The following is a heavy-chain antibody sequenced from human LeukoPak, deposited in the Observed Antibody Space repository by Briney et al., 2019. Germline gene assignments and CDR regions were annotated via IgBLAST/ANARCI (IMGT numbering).Heavy chain of an antibody. V-gene: IGHV3-23*01. Sequence: PGGSLRLSCAASGFTFSSYAMSWVRQAPGKGLEWVSAISGGGGSTSHADSLKGRFTISRDNSKNTLYLQMNNLRAEDTAVYYCAKHEVVPAAYDYWGQGTLVTVSS. J-gene: IGHJ4*02. CDR1: GFTFSSYA. D-gene: IGHD2-2*01. CDR2: ISGGGGST. CDR3: AKHEVVPAAYDY.